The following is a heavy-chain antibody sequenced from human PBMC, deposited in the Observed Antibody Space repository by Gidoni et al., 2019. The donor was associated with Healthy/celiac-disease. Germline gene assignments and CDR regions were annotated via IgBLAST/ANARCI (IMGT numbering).Heavy chain of an antibody. CDR3: ARDGGGVIGFYY. J-gene: IGHJ4*02. V-gene: IGHV4-59*01. D-gene: IGHD3-10*01. CDR1: GGSISSYY. CDR2: IYYSGST. Sequence: QVQLQESGPGLVKPSETLSLTCTVPGGSISSYYWRWIRQPPGKGLEWIGYIYYSGSTNYNPSLKSRVTISVDTSKNQFSLKLSSVTAADTAVYYCARDGGGVIGFYYWGQGTLVTVSS.